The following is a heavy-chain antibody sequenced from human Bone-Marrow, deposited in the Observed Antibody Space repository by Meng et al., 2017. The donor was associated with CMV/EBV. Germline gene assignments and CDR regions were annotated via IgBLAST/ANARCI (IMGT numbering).Heavy chain of an antibody. Sequence: ASVKVSCKASGYTFTGYYMHWVRQAPGQGLEWMGWINPNSGGTNYAQKFQGRVTMTRDTSTSTVYMELSSLRSEDTAVYYCARDPYQLLSTGMDVWGQGTTVTVSS. CDR1: GYTFTGYY. CDR3: ARDPYQLLSTGMDV. J-gene: IGHJ6*02. CDR2: INPNSGGT. D-gene: IGHD2-2*01. V-gene: IGHV1-2*02.